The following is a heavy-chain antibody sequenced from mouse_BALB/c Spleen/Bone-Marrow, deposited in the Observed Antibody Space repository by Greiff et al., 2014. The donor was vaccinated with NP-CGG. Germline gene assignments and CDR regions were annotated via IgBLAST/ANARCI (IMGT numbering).Heavy chain of an antibody. J-gene: IGHJ2*01. CDR3: AKGGNYRYDFDY. CDR1: GYTFTSSV. D-gene: IGHD2-14*01. CDR2: FNPYNDGS. Sequence: VQLQQSGPELVKPGASVKMSCKASGYTFTSSVMHWVKQKPGQGPEWIGYFNPYNDGSKYNGKFKGKATLTSDKSSSTAYMELSSLTSVDSAVYYCAKGGNYRYDFDYRGQGTTLTVSS. V-gene: IGHV1-14*01.